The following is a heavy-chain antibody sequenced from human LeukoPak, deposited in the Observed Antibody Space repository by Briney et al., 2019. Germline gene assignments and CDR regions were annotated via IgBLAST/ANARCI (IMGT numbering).Heavy chain of an antibody. CDR2: IKHGGVT. V-gene: IGHV4-34*01. Sequence: TPSETLSLTCGVHGSSFSEYFWHWVRQSPREGLEWIGDIKHGGVTNYNPSLMGRVTISVDTSKNQFSLKLSSVTAADTAVYYCARDITAAGSLPNWFDPWGQGTLVTVSS. CDR3: ARDITAAGSLPNWFDP. CDR1: GSSFSEYF. J-gene: IGHJ5*02. D-gene: IGHD6-13*01.